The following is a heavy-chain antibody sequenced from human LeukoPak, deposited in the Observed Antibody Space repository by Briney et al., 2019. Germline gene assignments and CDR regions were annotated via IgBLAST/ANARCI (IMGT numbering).Heavy chain of an antibody. V-gene: IGHV1-18*01. CDR1: GYTFTSYG. CDR3: ARDQGIAVAQGGMDV. D-gene: IGHD6-19*01. J-gene: IGHJ6*02. CDR2: ISAYNGNT. Sequence: GASVKVSCKASGYTFTSYGISWVRQAPGQGLEWMGWISAYNGNTNYAQKLQGRVSMTTDTSTSTAYMELRSLRAEDTAVYYCARDQGIAVAQGGMDVWGQGTTVTVSS.